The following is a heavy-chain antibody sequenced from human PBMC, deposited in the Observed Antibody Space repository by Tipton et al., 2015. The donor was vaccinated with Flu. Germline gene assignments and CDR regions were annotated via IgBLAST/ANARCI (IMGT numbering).Heavy chain of an antibody. J-gene: IGHJ3*01. Sequence: TLSLTCTISGGSFSAYYWCWIRQSPGKGLEWIGEANHSGGTNYNPSLKGRATISLDTSKNHFSLELSSVTDADTAVYYCAGTMLVTPDAFDVWGQGTMVTVSS. V-gene: IGHV4-34*01. CDR2: ANHSGGT. D-gene: IGHD4-23*01. CDR3: AGTMLVTPDAFDV. CDR1: GGSFSAYY.